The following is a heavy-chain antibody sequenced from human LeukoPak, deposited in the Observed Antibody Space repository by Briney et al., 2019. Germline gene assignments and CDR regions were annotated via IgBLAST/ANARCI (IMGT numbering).Heavy chain of an antibody. D-gene: IGHD6-19*01. Sequence: PGGSLRLSCAASGFTFSSYAMHWVRQAPGKGLEWVAVISYDGSNKYYADSVKGRFTISRDNSKNTLYLQMNSLRAEDTAVYYCARDLMVAVAGWNWFDPWGQGTLVTVSS. J-gene: IGHJ5*02. CDR3: ARDLMVAVAGWNWFDP. V-gene: IGHV3-30*04. CDR1: GFTFSSYA. CDR2: ISYDGSNK.